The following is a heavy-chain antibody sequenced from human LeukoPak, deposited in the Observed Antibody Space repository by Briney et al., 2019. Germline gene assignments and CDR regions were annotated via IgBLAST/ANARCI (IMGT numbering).Heavy chain of an antibody. CDR2: LNSDGSST. CDR3: SRRWLQHAFDI. J-gene: IGHJ3*02. Sequence: GGSLRLSCAASGFTFSSYWMHWVRQTPGKGLVWVSRLNSDGSSTSYADSVKGRSTISRDNAKNTLYLQMNSLRAEDTAVYYCSRRWLQHAFDIWGQGTMVTVSS. D-gene: IGHD5-24*01. V-gene: IGHV3-74*01. CDR1: GFTFSSYW.